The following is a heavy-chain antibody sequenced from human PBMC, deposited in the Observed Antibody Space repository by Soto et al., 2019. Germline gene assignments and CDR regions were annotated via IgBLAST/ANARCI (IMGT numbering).Heavy chain of an antibody. Sequence: GASVKVSCKASGYTFTGYYMHWVRQAPEQGLEWMGWINPNSGGTNYAQKFQGWVTMTRDTSISTAYMELSRLRSDDTAVYYCARVSSTAGTEGRYYFDYWGQGTLVTVSS. D-gene: IGHD6-13*01. CDR1: GYTFTGYY. V-gene: IGHV1-2*04. CDR2: INPNSGGT. J-gene: IGHJ4*02. CDR3: ARVSSTAGTEGRYYFDY.